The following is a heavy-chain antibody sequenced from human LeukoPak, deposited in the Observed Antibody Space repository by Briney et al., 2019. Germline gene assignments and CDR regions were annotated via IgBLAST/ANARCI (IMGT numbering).Heavy chain of an antibody. CDR3: AAKAVDGERSFDF. V-gene: IGHV4-4*02. Sequence: SETLSLTCAVSGGSISSNNWWSWVRQPPGKGLDWIGEIYHSGSTNYNPSLKSRVTISVDKSKNQFSLKLSSVSAADMAVYYCAAKAVDGERSFDFWGQGTLVTVSS. J-gene: IGHJ4*02. D-gene: IGHD6-19*01. CDR1: GGSISSNNW. CDR2: IYHSGST.